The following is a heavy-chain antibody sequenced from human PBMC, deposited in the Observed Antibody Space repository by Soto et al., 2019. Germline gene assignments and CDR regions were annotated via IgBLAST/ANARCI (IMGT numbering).Heavy chain of an antibody. J-gene: IGHJ4*02. D-gene: IGHD5-18*01. V-gene: IGHV1-69*12. Sequence: QVQLVQSGAEVKKPGSSVKVSCKASGGTFSSYAISWVRQAPGQGLEWMGGLIPFFGTANYAQKFQGRVTITADESTSTAYMELSSLRSEDTAVYYCARYRYGYSYFDYWGQGTLVTVSS. CDR2: LIPFFGTA. CDR1: GGTFSSYA. CDR3: ARYRYGYSYFDY.